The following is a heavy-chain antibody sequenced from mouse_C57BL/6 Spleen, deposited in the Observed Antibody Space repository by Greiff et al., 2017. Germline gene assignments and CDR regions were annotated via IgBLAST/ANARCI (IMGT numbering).Heavy chain of an antibody. Sequence: EVQLVESGGGLVQPGGSLKLSCAASGFTFSDYGMAWVRQAPRKGPEWVAFISNLAYSIYYADTVTGRFTISRENAKNTLYLEMSSLRYEDTAMYYCARHRGSTWYFDVWGTGTTVTVSS. CDR1: GFTFSDYG. V-gene: IGHV5-15*01. CDR3: ARHRGSTWYFDV. CDR2: ISNLAYSI. D-gene: IGHD1-1*01. J-gene: IGHJ1*03.